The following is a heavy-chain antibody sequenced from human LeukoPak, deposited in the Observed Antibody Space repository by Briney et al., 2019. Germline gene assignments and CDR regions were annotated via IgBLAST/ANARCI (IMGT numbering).Heavy chain of an antibody. CDR1: GGSFSGYY. D-gene: IGHD3-9*01. CDR2: INHSGST. V-gene: IGHV4-34*01. CDR3: ARLRYGHFDWLLNVGGVYYFDY. Sequence: SETLSLTCAVYGGSFSGYYWSWIRQPPGKGLEWIGEINHSGSTNYNPSLKSRVTTSVDTSKNQFSLKLSSVTAADTAVYYCARLRYGHFDWLLNVGGVYYFDYWGQGTLVTVSS. J-gene: IGHJ4*02.